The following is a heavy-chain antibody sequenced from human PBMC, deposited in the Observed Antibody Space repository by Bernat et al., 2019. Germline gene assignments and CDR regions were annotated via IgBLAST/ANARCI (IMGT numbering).Heavy chain of an antibody. CDR3: ARGQPSSSSWTFDY. Sequence: EVQLVESGGGLVQPGGSLRLSCAASGFTFSSYAMHWVRQAPGKGLEYVSAISSNGGSTYYANSVKGRFTISRDNSKNTLYLQMGSLRAEDMAVYYCARGQPSSSSWTFDYWGQGTLVTVSS. CDR2: ISSNGGST. J-gene: IGHJ4*02. V-gene: IGHV3-64*01. CDR1: GFTFSSYA. D-gene: IGHD6-13*01.